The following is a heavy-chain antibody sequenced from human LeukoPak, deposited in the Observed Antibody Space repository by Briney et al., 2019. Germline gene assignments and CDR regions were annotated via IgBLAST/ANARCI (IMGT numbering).Heavy chain of an antibody. J-gene: IGHJ4*02. Sequence: SQTLSLTCTVSGASFSSGDQYWNWIRQRPGGGLEWIGSIHPSGALYNNPSLESRVTISIDTSKNQFSLNLNSVTAADTAVYFCSRGLDSRKLGYWGQGTLVTASS. CDR3: SRGLDSRKLGY. CDR1: GASFSSGDQY. D-gene: IGHD3-22*01. V-gene: IGHV4-31*03. CDR2: IHPSGAL.